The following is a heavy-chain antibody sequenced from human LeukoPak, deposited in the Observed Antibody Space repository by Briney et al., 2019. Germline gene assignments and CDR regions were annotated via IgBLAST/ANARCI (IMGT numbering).Heavy chain of an antibody. D-gene: IGHD5-12*01. CDR3: ARGGSPHSYYYYGMDV. J-gene: IGHJ6*02. CDR2: IYYSGST. Sequence: SETLSLTCTVSGGSISSSSYYWGWIRQPPGKGLEWIGSIYYSGSTYYNPSLKSRVTISVDTSKNQFSQKLSSVTAADTAVYYCARGGSPHSYYYYGMDVWGQGTTVTVSS. V-gene: IGHV4-39*01. CDR1: GGSISSSSYY.